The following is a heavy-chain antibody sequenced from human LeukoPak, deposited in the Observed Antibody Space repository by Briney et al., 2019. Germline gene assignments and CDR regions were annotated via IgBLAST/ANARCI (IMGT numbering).Heavy chain of an antibody. CDR1: GFTFSSYA. V-gene: IGHV3-23*01. J-gene: IGHJ4*02. D-gene: IGHD3-16*01. CDR2: ISGSGGST. CDR3: ATTAGRTGGNS. Sequence: GGSLRLSCVASGFTFSSYAMSWVRQAPGKGLEWVSAISGSGGSTYYADSVKGRFTISRDNVKNSLYLQMNSLRADDTAVYYCATTAGRTGGNSWGQGALVTVS.